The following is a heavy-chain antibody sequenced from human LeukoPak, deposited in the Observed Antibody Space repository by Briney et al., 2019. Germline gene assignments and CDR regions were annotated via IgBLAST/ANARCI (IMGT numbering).Heavy chain of an antibody. V-gene: IGHV1-69*06. CDR1: GGTFSSYA. CDR2: IIPIFGTA. D-gene: IGHD3-22*01. CDR3: AREVYYDSSGYSDY. Sequence: ASVKVSCKASGGTFSSYAISWVRQAPGQGLEWMGGIIPIFGTANYAQKFQGRVTITADKSTSTAYMELRSLRSEDTAVYYCAREVYYDSSGYSDYWGQGTLVTVSS. J-gene: IGHJ4*02.